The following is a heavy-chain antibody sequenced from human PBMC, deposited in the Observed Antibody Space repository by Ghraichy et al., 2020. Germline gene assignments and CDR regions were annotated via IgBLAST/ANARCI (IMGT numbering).Heavy chain of an antibody. J-gene: IGHJ6*02. CDR3: ARGPLHLDGDYGWDYYGMDV. CDR1: GGSISSSSYY. Sequence: SQTLSLTCTVSGGSISSSSYYWGWICQPPGKGLEWIGSIYYSGSTYYNPSLKSRVTISVDTSKNQFSLKLSSVTAADTAVYYCARGPLHLDGDYGWDYYGMDVWGQGTTVTVSS. V-gene: IGHV4-39*01. D-gene: IGHD4-17*01. CDR2: IYYSGST.